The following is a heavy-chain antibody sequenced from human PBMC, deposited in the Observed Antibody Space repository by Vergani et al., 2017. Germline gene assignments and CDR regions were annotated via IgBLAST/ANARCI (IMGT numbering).Heavy chain of an antibody. J-gene: IGHJ3*02. CDR3: ARDPDPYYYDSSGYSDAFDI. D-gene: IGHD3-22*01. V-gene: IGHV3-64*01. CDR2: ISSNGGST. Sequence: EVQLLESGGGLVQPGGSLRLSCAASGFTFSSYAMHWVRQAPGKGLEYVSAISSNGGSTYYANSVKGRFTISRDNSKNTLYLQMGSLRAEDMAVYYCARDPDPYYYDSSGYSDAFDIWGQGTMVTVSS. CDR1: GFTFSSYA.